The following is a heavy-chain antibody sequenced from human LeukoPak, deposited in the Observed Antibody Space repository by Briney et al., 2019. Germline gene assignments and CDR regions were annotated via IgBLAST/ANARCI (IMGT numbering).Heavy chain of an antibody. CDR3: ARGRYYGMDV. Sequence: GGSLRLSCAASGFTFSTFWMHWVRQAPGKGLVWVSGINSDGSITTYADSVKGRFTVSRDNAENTLYLQMNSLRAEDTAVYYCARGRYYGMDVWGQGTTVTVSS. CDR1: GFTFSTFW. V-gene: IGHV3-74*03. CDR2: INSDGSIT. J-gene: IGHJ6*02.